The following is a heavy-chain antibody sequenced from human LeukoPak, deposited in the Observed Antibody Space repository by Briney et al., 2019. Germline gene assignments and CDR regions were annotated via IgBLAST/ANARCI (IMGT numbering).Heavy chain of an antibody. D-gene: IGHD6-19*01. J-gene: IGHJ4*02. CDR1: GFTFSSYG. Sequence: AGGSLRLSCAASGFTFSSYGMHWVRQAPGKGLEWVAFIRYDGSNKYYADSVKGRFTISRDNSKDTLYLQMNSLRAEDTAVYYCAKVNARSVAGPLNYFDYWGQGTLVTVSS. CDR3: AKVNARSVAGPLNYFDY. V-gene: IGHV3-30*02. CDR2: IRYDGSNK.